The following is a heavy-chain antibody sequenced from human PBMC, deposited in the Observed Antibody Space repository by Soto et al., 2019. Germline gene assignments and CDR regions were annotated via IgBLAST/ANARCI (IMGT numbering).Heavy chain of an antibody. J-gene: IGHJ4*02. CDR2: VYNSGST. Sequence: SSETLSLTCTASGGSISSNYWTWIRQPPGKGLEWIGYVYNSGSTNYNPSLKSRVTISEDTSKSQFSLKVNSMTAADTAVYYCARYRREAVAGYTLDNWGQGILVTVSS. CDR3: ARYRREAVAGYTLDN. CDR1: GGSISSNY. V-gene: IGHV4-59*01. D-gene: IGHD6-13*01.